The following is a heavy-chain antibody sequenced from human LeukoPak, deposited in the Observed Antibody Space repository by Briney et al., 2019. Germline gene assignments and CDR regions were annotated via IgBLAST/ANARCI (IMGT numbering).Heavy chain of an antibody. CDR2: FDPEDGET. V-gene: IGHV1-24*01. CDR1: GYTLTELS. J-gene: IGHJ5*02. CDR3: ATALVGYCSGGSCYKFDP. D-gene: IGHD2-15*01. Sequence: GASVKVSWKVSGYTLTELSMHWVRQAPGKGLEWMGGFDPEDGETIYAQKFQGRVTMTEDTSTDTAYMELSSLRSEDTAVYYCATALVGYCSGGSCYKFDPWGQGTLVTVSS.